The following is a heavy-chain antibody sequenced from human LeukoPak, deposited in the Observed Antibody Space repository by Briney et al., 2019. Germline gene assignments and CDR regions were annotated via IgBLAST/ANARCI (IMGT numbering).Heavy chain of an antibody. D-gene: IGHD6-6*01. Sequence: SETLSLTCAVYGGSFSGYYWSWIRQPPGKGLEWIGEINHSGSTNYNPSLKSRVTISVDTSKNQFSLKLSSVTAADTAVYYCARMEYSSNRLDYWGQGTLVTVSS. CDR1: GGSFSGYY. J-gene: IGHJ4*02. CDR2: INHSGST. CDR3: ARMEYSSNRLDY. V-gene: IGHV4-34*01.